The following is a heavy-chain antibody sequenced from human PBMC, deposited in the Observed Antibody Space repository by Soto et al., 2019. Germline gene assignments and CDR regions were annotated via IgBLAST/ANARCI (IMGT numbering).Heavy chain of an antibody. CDR3: ARSDSDFDY. V-gene: IGHV4-59*01. CDR1: GGSISSYY. J-gene: IGHJ4*02. CDR2: IYYSGST. Sequence: SETLSLTCAVYGGSISSYYWSWIRQPPGKGLEWIGYIYYSGSTNYNPSLKSRVTISVDTSKNQFSLKLSSVTAADTAVYYCARSDSDFDYWGQGTLVTVSS. D-gene: IGHD2-21*02.